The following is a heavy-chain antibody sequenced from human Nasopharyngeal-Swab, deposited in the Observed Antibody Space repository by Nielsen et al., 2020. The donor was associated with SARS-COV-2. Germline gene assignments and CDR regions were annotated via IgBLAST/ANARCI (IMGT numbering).Heavy chain of an antibody. Sequence: GGSLRLSCAASGFTVSSNYMSWVRQAPGQGLEWVSVIYSGGSTYYADSVKGRFTISRDNSQNTLYLQMNSLRAEDTAVYYCARGGNYYDSSGYVYYYYGMDVWGQGTTVTVSS. CDR1: GFTVSSNY. CDR2: IYSGGST. V-gene: IGHV3-53*05. CDR3: ARGGNYYDSSGYVYYYYGMDV. J-gene: IGHJ6*02. D-gene: IGHD3-22*01.